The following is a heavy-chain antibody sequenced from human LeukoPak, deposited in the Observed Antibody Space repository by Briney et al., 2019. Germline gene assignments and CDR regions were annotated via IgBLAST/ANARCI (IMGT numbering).Heavy chain of an antibody. CDR2: ISGSGGST. V-gene: IGHV3-23*01. CDR3: GKDNYFDGRAYQDY. J-gene: IGHJ4*02. D-gene: IGHD3-22*01. CDR1: GFTFSSFA. Sequence: GGSLRLSCAASGFTFSSFAMSWVRQAPGKGLEWVSAISGSGGSTYYADSLKGRFTISRDNSKDTLYLQMNSLRAEDTALYYCGKDNYFDGRAYQDYGGQGTLVTVSS.